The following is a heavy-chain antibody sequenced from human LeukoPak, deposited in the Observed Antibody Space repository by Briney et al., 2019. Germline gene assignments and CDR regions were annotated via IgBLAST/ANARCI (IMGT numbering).Heavy chain of an antibody. D-gene: IGHD6-19*01. CDR3: VGWTILFDY. CDR1: GYSISSGYY. CDR2: IYHSGST. Sequence: WETLSLTCTVSGYSISSGYYWGWIRQPPGKGLEWIGSIYHSGSTYYNPSLKSRVTITVDTSKNQFSLKLSSVTAADTAVYYCVGWTILFDYWGQGTLVTVSS. J-gene: IGHJ4*02. V-gene: IGHV4-38-2*02.